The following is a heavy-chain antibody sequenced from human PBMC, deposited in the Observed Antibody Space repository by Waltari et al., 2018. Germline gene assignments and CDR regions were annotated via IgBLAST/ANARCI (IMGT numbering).Heavy chain of an antibody. CDR1: GGSISSSSYY. J-gene: IGHJ5*02. V-gene: IGHV4-39*07. Sequence: QLQLQESGPGLVKPAETLSLTCTVSGGSISSSSYYWGWIRQPPGKGLEWIGSIYYSGSTYYNPSLKSRVTISVDTSKNQFSLKLSSVTAADTAVYYCARLGRTTGTTWGQGTLVTVSS. CDR2: IYYSGST. CDR3: ARLGRTTGTT. D-gene: IGHD1-1*01.